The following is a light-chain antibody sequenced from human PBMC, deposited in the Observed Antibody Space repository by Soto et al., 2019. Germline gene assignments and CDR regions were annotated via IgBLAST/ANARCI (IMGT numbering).Light chain of an antibody. CDR1: QCFRGL. J-gene: IGKJ5*01. CDR3: QQRHMWPIT. V-gene: IGKV3-11*01. Sequence: EGGLTQSPVTLSLPRLGMWTLSFMASQCFRGLLAWCQQKPGQAPRLLIYEAYVRATGIPPRFSGSGSGTDFTLTISSLEPEDSAVYYCQQRHMWPITVGQGTLLEIK. CDR2: EAY.